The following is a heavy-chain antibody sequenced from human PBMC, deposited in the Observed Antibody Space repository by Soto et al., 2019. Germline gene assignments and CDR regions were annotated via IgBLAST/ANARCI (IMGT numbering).Heavy chain of an antibody. CDR3: ARLGSGYRDGGCVDS. V-gene: IGHV3-30-3*01. CDR1: GFAFSGYS. J-gene: IGHJ5*01. D-gene: IGHD5-18*01. CDR2: IKHDGSQK. Sequence: QVQLVESGGGVVQPGRSLRLSCAASGFAFSGYSMQWVRQFPGKGLEWVAVIKHDGSQKYHADSVKGRFTISRDNSKNTLYLQMNSLRPADTAVYHCARLGSGYRDGGCVDSWGQGTLVTVSS.